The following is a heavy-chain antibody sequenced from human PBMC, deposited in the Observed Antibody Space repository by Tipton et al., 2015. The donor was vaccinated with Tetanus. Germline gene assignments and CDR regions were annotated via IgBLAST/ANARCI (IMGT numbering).Heavy chain of an antibody. J-gene: IGHJ4*02. CDR2: ISRTSGTI. Sequence: SLRLSCAASGFTFSDFSMNWVRQAPGKGLQWISYISRTSGTIYYADSVKVRFTVSRDNAKNALYLQMNSLRDEDTAVYYCARDGYSSSWDFDYWGQGTLVTVSS. D-gene: IGHD6-13*01. V-gene: IGHV3-48*02. CDR3: ARDGYSSSWDFDY. CDR1: GFTFSDFS.